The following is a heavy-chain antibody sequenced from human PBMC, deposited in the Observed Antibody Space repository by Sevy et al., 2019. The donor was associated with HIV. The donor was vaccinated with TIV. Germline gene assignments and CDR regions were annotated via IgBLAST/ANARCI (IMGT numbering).Heavy chain of an antibody. CDR2: IFHTGST. Sequence: SETLSLTCAVSGGSISSGGYSWNWIRQPPGEGLEWIGYIFHTGSTYYNPSLKSQVTISVDRSKNQFSLQLSSVTAADTAIYYCARAAATVTTVTHFDYWGQGTLVTVSS. J-gene: IGHJ4*02. D-gene: IGHD4-17*01. V-gene: IGHV4-30-2*01. CDR1: GGSISSGGYS. CDR3: ARAAATVTTVTHFDY.